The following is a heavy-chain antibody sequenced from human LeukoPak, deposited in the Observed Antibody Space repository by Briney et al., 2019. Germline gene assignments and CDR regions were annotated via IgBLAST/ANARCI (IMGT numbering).Heavy chain of an antibody. Sequence: SETLSLTCSVSGGSNSRGTYYWSWIRQPPGNGLEWIGSIYYSGNTYYNASLKSQVSISIDTSKNQFSLRLTSVTAADTAVYYCARQTGSGLFILPGGQGTLVTVSS. V-gene: IGHV4-39*01. D-gene: IGHD3/OR15-3a*01. CDR3: ARQTGSGLFILP. CDR1: GGSNSRGTYY. CDR2: IYYSGNT. J-gene: IGHJ4*02.